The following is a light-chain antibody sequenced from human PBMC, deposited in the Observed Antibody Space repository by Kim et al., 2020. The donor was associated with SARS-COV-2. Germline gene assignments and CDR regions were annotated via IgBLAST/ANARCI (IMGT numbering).Light chain of an antibody. CDR1: KLGDKY. J-gene: IGLJ1*01. Sequence: SYELTQPPSVSVSPGQTASITCSGDKLGDKYACWYQQKPGQSPVLVIYQDSKRPSGLPERFSGSNSGNTATLTISGTQAMDEADYYCQAWDSSKGVFGTGTKVTVL. V-gene: IGLV3-1*01. CDR2: QDS. CDR3: QAWDSSKGV.